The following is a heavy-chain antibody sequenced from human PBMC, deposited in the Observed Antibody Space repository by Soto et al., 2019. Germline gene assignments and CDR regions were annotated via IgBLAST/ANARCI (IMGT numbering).Heavy chain of an antibody. CDR1: GFTVNSDC. D-gene: IGHD3-10*01. Sequence: EVQLVETGGGLTQPGGCLRLSCENSGFTVNSDCMRWVRQAPGKGLEWVSIIYAGGSTYYADSVRGRFTISSDNSRNTLYLQMNSLRVEDTAVYYCARSFDYGYIHHWGQGTLVTVSS. CDR3: ARSFDYGYIHH. CDR2: IYAGGST. V-gene: IGHV3-53*02. J-gene: IGHJ4*02.